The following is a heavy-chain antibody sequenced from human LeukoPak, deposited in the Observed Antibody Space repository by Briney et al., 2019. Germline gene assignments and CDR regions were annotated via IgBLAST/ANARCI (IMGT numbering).Heavy chain of an antibody. D-gene: IGHD6-13*01. Sequence: GGSLRLSCAASGFTVSSNYMSWVRQAPGKGLEWVSVIYSGGSTYYADSVKGRFTFSRDNSKNTLYLQMNSLRAEDTAVYYCASAALYSSSWYYFDYWGQGTLVTVSS. J-gene: IGHJ4*02. CDR1: GFTVSSNY. V-gene: IGHV3-53*01. CDR2: IYSGGST. CDR3: ASAALYSSSWYYFDY.